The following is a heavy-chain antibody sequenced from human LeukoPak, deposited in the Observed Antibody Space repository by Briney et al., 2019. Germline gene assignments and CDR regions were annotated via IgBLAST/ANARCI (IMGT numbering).Heavy chain of an antibody. CDR1: GFTFSNYY. CDR2: ISDSGNTI. J-gene: IGHJ1*01. CDR3: ARSTLPGRSGRTEFFQH. Sequence: AGGSLRPSCAASGFTFSNYYMTWIRQAPGKGLQWISFISDSGNTIYYADSVEGRFTISRDNAKNSLYLQMHSLRAEDTAMYYCARSTLPGRSGRTEFFQHWGQGTLVTVSS. D-gene: IGHD6-19*01. V-gene: IGHV3-11*01.